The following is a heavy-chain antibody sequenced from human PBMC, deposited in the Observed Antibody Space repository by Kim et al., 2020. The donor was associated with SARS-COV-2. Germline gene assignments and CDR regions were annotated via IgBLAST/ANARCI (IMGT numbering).Heavy chain of an antibody. J-gene: IGHJ4*02. Sequence: GGSLRLSCAASGFTFSSYSMNWVRQAPGKGLEWVSSISSSSSYIYYADSVKGRFTISRDNAKNSLYLQMNSLRAEDTAVYYCARDEEYYDFWSGYYTGHDDYWGQGTLVTVSS. V-gene: IGHV3-21*01. CDR1: GFTFSSYS. CDR2: ISSSSSYI. CDR3: ARDEEYYDFWSGYYTGHDDY. D-gene: IGHD3-3*01.